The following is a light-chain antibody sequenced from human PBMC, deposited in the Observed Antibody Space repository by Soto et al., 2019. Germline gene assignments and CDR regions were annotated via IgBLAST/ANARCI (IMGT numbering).Light chain of an antibody. Sequence: EVVVRQSPAILSVSPGAGATLSCRSSQGIVDTLGWYQHRPGQTPRLLIYLTSNRAAGIPARFSGSGSGTDFTLTISDVEPEDFAAYYCQQYGSSPITFGQGTRLEIK. CDR1: QGIVDT. V-gene: IGKV3-20*01. J-gene: IGKJ5*01. CDR3: QQYGSSPIT. CDR2: LTS.